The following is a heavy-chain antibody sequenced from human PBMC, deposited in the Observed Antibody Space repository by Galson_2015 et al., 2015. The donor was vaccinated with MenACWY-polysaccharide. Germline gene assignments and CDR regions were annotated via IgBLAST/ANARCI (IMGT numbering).Heavy chain of an antibody. V-gene: IGHV3-7*01. CDR2: IKKDGSEK. CDR3: ARGHYGLDV. CDR1: GFTFSNYW. Sequence: SLRLSCAASGFTFSNYWMTWVRQAPGKGLEWVANIKKDGSEKYYVDSVKGRFAISRDNSKNSLYLQMNSLRAEDTAVYSCARGHYGLDVWGQGTTVIVSS. J-gene: IGHJ6*02.